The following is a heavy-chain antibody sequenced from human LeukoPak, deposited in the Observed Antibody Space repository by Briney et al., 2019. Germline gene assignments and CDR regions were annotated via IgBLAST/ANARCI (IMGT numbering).Heavy chain of an antibody. V-gene: IGHV3-23*01. J-gene: IGHJ4*02. Sequence: GGSLTLSCAGSGFTFSSYAMSWVRQAPGRGLEWVSVISDSGDYTSYADSVRGRFTISRDNSRNTLYLQMISLGPEDTAVYYCAKDTSIGKYCTNGVCSPFDYWGQGTLVTVSS. D-gene: IGHD2-8*01. CDR2: ISDSGDYT. CDR3: AKDTSIGKYCTNGVCSPFDY. CDR1: GFTFSSYA.